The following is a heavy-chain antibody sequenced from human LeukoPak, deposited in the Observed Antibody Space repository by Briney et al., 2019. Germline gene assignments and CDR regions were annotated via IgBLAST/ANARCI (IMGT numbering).Heavy chain of an antibody. Sequence: KTSETLSLTCTVSGGSISSSSYYWGWIRQPPGKGLEWNGSIYYSGSTYYNPSLKSRVSISVDTSKNQFSLKLSSVTAADTAVYYCARHRGAARDPLFDWGQGTLVTISS. CDR1: GGSISSSSYY. CDR2: IYYSGST. J-gene: IGHJ4*02. CDR3: ARHRGAARDPLFD. D-gene: IGHD6-6*01. V-gene: IGHV4-39*01.